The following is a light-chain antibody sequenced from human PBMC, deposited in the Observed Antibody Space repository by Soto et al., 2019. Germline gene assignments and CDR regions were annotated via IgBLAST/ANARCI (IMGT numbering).Light chain of an antibody. CDR2: EVS. CDR1: SSDVGGYNY. CDR3: SSYAGPYV. V-gene: IGLV2-8*01. Sequence: SVLTQPPSASGSPGQSVTISCTGTSSDVGGYNYVSWYQQHPGKAPKLMIYEVSKRPSGVPDRFSGSKSGNTASLTVSGLQAEDEADYYCSSYAGPYVFGTGTKLTVL. J-gene: IGLJ1*01.